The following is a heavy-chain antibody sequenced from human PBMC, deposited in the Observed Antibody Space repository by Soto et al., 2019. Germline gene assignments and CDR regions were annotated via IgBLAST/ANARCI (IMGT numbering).Heavy chain of an antibody. CDR1: GFTFSSYG. J-gene: IGHJ4*02. Sequence: GGSLRLSCAGSGFTFSSYGMHWVRQAPGKGLEWVSVIYSGGSTYYADSVKGRFTISRDNSKNTLYLQMNSLRAEDTAVYYCARNYYDSGGGFDYWGQGTLVTVSS. D-gene: IGHD3-22*01. V-gene: IGHV3-53*01. CDR3: ARNYYDSGGGFDY. CDR2: IYSGGST.